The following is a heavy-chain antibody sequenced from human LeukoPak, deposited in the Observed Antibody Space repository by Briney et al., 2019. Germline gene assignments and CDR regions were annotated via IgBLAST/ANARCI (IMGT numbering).Heavy chain of an antibody. CDR1: GYSSSIYW. J-gene: IGHJ5*01. CDR2: NYPGDADI. D-gene: IGHD3-22*01. V-gene: IGHV5-51*01. Sequence: GESLKISCKGSGYSSSIYWIAWVRQLPGRGLEWMGNNYPGDADIRYSPSYQRQVTFLADKTISTAYLQWSSLKASDAAMYYCARRDSSGYSFDSWGQGTLVTVSS. CDR3: ARRDSSGYSFDS.